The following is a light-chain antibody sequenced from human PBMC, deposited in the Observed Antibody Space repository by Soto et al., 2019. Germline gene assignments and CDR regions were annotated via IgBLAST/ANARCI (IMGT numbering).Light chain of an antibody. Sequence: QSGLIQPPSVSGSPGQSVTISCTGTSGDVGGYNYVSWYQQHPGKAPKLMIYEVSNRPSGVSNRFSGSKSGNTASLTISGLQAEDEADYYCSSYTSSSTLYVFGTGTKVTVL. CDR2: EVS. CDR3: SSYTSSSTLYV. V-gene: IGLV2-14*01. CDR1: SGDVGGYNY. J-gene: IGLJ1*01.